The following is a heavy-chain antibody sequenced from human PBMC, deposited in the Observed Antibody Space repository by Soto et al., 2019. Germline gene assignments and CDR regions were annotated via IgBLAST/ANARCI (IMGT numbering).Heavy chain of an antibody. CDR2: INPDDSET. J-gene: IGHJ5*01. CDR3: ARHLVKAAAGLYDLFDS. D-gene: IGHD6-13*01. V-gene: IGHV5-10-1*01. CDR1: GYPFTSYW. Sequence: GESLKISCTGSGYPFTSYWISWVRQMPGKGLEWMGRINPDDSETSYSPSFQGHVIISTDKSINTAYLQWSSLKASDTAMYYCARHLVKAAAGLYDLFDSWAQGTLVTVSS.